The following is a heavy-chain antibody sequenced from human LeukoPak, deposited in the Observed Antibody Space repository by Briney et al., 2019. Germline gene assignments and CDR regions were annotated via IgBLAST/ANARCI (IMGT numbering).Heavy chain of an antibody. J-gene: IGHJ4*02. Sequence: PSETLSLTCTVSGGSISSSSYYWGWIRQPPGKGLEWIGSIYYSGSTYYNPSLKSRVTISVDTSKNQFSLKLSSVTAADTAEYYCARLGGGIDYWGQGTLVTVSS. D-gene: IGHD3-16*01. CDR1: GGSISSSSYY. V-gene: IGHV4-39*01. CDR2: IYYSGST. CDR3: ARLGGGIDY.